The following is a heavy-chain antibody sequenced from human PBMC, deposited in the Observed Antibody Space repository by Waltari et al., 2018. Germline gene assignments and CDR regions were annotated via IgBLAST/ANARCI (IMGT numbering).Heavy chain of an antibody. CDR2: VYTGGSI. V-gene: IGHV4-61*02. CDR1: GDSISRDTYW. J-gene: IGHJ5*02. D-gene: IGHD1-20*01. CDR3: ARGRITNSNAFDP. Sequence: QVQLQESGPGLVAPSQTLSLTCTVFGDSISRDTYWWAWIRQPAGKGLECIGRVYTGGSIDYNPPLRSRLTISGDSPKNQFSLKLTSGTAADTAVDYCARGRITNSNAFDPWGQGTLVIVSS.